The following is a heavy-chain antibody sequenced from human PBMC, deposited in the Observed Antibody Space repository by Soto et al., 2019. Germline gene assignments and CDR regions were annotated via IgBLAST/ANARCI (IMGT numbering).Heavy chain of an antibody. Sequence: QVQLVESGGGVVQPGRSLRLSCAASGFTFSSYGMHWVRQAPGKGLEWVAVISYDGSNKYYADSVKGRFTISRDNSKNTLYLQMNSLRAEDTAVYYCAKDLWYSGYDLGDAFEIWGQGTMVTVSS. CDR1: GFTFSSYG. CDR3: AKDLWYSGYDLGDAFEI. J-gene: IGHJ3*02. CDR2: ISYDGSNK. V-gene: IGHV3-30*18. D-gene: IGHD5-12*01.